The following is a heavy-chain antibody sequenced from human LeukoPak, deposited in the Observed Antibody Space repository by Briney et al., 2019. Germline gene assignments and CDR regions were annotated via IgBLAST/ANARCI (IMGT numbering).Heavy chain of an antibody. CDR3: AKRSIAVKNRWRVWEGLSDY. CDR1: GFTFSNYA. J-gene: IGHJ4*02. V-gene: IGHV3-23*01. CDR2: ISASGDGP. Sequence: QPGGSLRLSCAVSGFTFSNYAMSWVRQAPGKGLEWVSVISASGDGPYYADSVKGRFTLSRDNSKNTVYLQMNSLRAEDTAVYYCAKRSIAVKNRWRVWEGLSDYWGQGTLVTVSA. D-gene: IGHD6-19*01.